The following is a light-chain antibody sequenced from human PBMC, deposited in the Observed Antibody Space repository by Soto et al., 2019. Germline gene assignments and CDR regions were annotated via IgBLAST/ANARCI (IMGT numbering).Light chain of an antibody. CDR1: QNIDNY. V-gene: IGKV1-33*01. CDR3: QHYDHVQVT. CDR2: DAS. J-gene: IGKJ5*01. Sequence: DIQMTQSPSSLSASVVDRVTITFQASQNIDNYLNWYQQKPGKAPNLLIYDASSLKTGVPSRFSGSGSGTDFTFTINSLQPEDFATYYCQHYDHVQVTFGQGTRLEIK.